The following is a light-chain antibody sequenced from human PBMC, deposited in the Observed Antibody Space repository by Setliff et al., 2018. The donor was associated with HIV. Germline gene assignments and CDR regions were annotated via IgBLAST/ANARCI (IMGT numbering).Light chain of an antibody. Sequence: QSVLTQPASVSGSPGQSITIPCTGTSSDIGGYNFVSWYQHHPVKAPKLMIYEVSNRPSGVSNRFSGSTSGNTASLTISGLQAEDEADYYCSSYTSSSPYVFGTGTKVTVL. J-gene: IGLJ1*01. CDR2: EVS. CDR1: SSDIGGYNF. CDR3: SSYTSSSPYV. V-gene: IGLV2-14*01.